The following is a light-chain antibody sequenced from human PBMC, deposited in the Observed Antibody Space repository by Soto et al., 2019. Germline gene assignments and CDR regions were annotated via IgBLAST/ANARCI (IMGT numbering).Light chain of an antibody. V-gene: IGLV2-14*01. CDR1: SSYVGGYNY. CDR2: DVS. J-gene: IGLJ1*01. Sequence: QSVLTQPASVSGSPGQSITISCTGTSSYVGGYNYVSWYQQHPGKAPKLMIYDVSNRPSGVSNRFSGSKSGNTASLTISGLQAEDEADYYCSSYTISSIPVFGTGTKVTVL. CDR3: SSYTISSIPV.